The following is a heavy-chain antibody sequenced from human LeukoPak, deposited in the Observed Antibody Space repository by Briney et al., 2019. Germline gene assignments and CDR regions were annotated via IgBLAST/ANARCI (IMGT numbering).Heavy chain of an antibody. Sequence: GGSLRLSCAASGFTFSSYEMNWVRQAPGKGLEWVSYISSSGSTIYYADSVKGRFTISRDNAKNSLYLQMNSLRAEDTAVYYFARDMTTVTSVYYYYYYMDVWGKGPTVTVSS. D-gene: IGHD4-17*01. CDR2: ISSSGSTI. J-gene: IGHJ6*03. CDR1: GFTFSSYE. V-gene: IGHV3-48*03. CDR3: ARDMTTVTSVYYYYYYMDV.